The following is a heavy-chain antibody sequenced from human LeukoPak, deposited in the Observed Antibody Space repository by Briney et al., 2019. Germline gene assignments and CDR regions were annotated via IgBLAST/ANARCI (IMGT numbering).Heavy chain of an antibody. D-gene: IGHD3-16*01. V-gene: IGHV3-30-3*01. Sequence: GGSLRLSCAASGFTFSLYSMHWVRQAPGKGLEWVAIISKDGSIKYYADSVKGRFTVSGDNSKNTLFLQMNSLRAEDTAVYYCARDGGFFDYWGQGTLVTVSS. CDR2: ISKDGSIK. CDR3: ARDGGFFDY. J-gene: IGHJ4*02. CDR1: GFTFSLYS.